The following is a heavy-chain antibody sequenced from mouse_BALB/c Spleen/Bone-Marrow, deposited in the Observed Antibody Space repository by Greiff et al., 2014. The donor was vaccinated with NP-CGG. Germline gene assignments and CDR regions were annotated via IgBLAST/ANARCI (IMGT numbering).Heavy chain of an antibody. CDR3: ARSGSSSVDFDY. CDR2: ISSGSSTI. J-gene: IGHJ2*01. Sequence: RTISCAASGFTFSSFGMHWVRQAPEKGLAWVAYISSGSSTIYYADNVRGRVTISRDNPKNTLFLQMTSRRSDDPAMYYCARSGSSSVDFDYGGQGTTLTVS. D-gene: IGHD1-1*01. CDR1: GFTFSSFG. V-gene: IGHV5-17*02.